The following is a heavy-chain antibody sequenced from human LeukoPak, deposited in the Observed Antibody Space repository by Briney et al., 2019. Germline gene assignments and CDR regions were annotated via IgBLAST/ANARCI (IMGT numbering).Heavy chain of an antibody. CDR1: GGTFSSYA. CDR2: IIPIFGTA. CDR3: VRDSGGGGYDFWSGYYDY. V-gene: IGHV1-69*05. Sequence: SVKVSCKASGGTFSSYAIGWEREAPGQGHGWMGGIIPIFGTANYAQQFQGRVTITTDESTSTACMELSSLRSEDTAVYYCVRDSGGGGYDFWSGYYDYWGQGTLVSVSS. J-gene: IGHJ4*02. D-gene: IGHD3-3*01.